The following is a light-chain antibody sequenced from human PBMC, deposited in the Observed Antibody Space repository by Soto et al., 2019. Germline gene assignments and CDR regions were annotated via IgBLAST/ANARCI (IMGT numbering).Light chain of an antibody. CDR3: QRYNDYSRR. CDR2: DAS. J-gene: IGKJ1*01. V-gene: IGKV1-5*01. CDR1: QSISNW. Sequence: DIPMTQSPSTLSASVGDRVTITCRASQSISNWLAWYQQKPGKAPKLLIYDASSLESGVPSRFSGSASGTEFTLTISSLRPDDFATYYCQRYNDYSRRFGQGTKVEIK.